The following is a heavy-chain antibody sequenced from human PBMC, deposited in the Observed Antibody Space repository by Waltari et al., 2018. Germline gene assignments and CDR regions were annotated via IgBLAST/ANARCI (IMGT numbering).Heavy chain of an antibody. Sequence: QVQLQESGPGLVKHSETLSLTCTVSGGSIRSYYWSWTRQPAGTGLEWIGRIYTSGSTNYNPSLKSRVTMSVDTSKNQFSLKLSSVTAADTAVYYCARDLTYYDSSGYYPQGFDYWGQGTLVTVSS. D-gene: IGHD3-22*01. CDR3: ARDLTYYDSSGYYPQGFDY. CDR2: IYTSGST. V-gene: IGHV4-4*07. J-gene: IGHJ4*02. CDR1: GGSIRSYY.